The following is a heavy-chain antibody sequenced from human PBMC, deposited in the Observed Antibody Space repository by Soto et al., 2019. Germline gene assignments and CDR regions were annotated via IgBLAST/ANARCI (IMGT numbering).Heavy chain of an antibody. V-gene: IGHV3-11*06. J-gene: IGHJ4*02. D-gene: IGHD2-15*01. CDR3: ARPPRKSAAYYFDY. CDR1: GFTFSDYY. CDR2: ISSSGSYT. Sequence: GGSLRLSCTASGFTFSDYYMSWIRQAPGKGLEWVSYISSSGSYTNYADSVKGRFTISRDNAKNSLYLQMNSLRAEDTAVYYCARPPRKSAAYYFDYWGQGTLVTVSS.